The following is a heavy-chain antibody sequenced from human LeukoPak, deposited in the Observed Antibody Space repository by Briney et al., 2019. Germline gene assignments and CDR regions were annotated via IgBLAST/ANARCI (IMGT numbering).Heavy chain of an antibody. D-gene: IGHD3-10*01. CDR2: ISGSGDYT. Sequence: GGSLRLSCAASGFTFSSCAMTWVRQAPGKGLEWVSCISGSGDYTYYADSVKGGFTISRGNSKNTVYLQMNNLRVEDTALYYCAKGAFERFGEPSDYWGQGTLVSVSS. CDR3: AKGAFERFGEPSDY. CDR1: GFTFSSCA. V-gene: IGHV3-23*01. J-gene: IGHJ4*02.